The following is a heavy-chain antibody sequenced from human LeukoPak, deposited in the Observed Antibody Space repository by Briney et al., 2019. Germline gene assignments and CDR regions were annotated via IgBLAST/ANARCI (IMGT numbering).Heavy chain of an antibody. CDR1: GYTFINNW. CDR2: INPTGTGT. D-gene: IGHD3-10*01. V-gene: IGHV1-46*01. CDR3: AKDQVLWFGELYAFDI. J-gene: IGHJ3*02. Sequence: ASVKVSCKASGYTFINNWMHWVRQAPGQGLEWIGLINPTGTGTLYAQKFQGRVTMTRYMSTSTDYMELSSLRSEDTAVYYCAKDQVLWFGELYAFDIWGQGTMVTVSS.